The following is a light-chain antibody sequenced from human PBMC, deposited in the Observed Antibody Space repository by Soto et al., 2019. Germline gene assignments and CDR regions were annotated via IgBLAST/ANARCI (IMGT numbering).Light chain of an antibody. CDR1: SSDVGAFNY. J-gene: IGLJ1*01. CDR3: ASYTPSSTYV. V-gene: IGLV2-14*03. CDR2: DVS. Sequence: LTQPASGSGSPGQSIAISCTGTSSDVGAFNYVSWYQQHPGKAPKFMIFDVSSRPSGVSDRFSGSKSGNTASLTISGLQIEDEADYYCASYTPSSTYVFGTGTKVTVL.